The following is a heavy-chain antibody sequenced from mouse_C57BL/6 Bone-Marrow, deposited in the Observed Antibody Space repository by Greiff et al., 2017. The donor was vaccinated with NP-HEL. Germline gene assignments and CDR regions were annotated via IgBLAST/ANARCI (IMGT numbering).Heavy chain of an antibody. V-gene: IGHV1-19*01. J-gene: IGHJ4*01. CDR3: ARPSTVVPMDY. Sequence: EVQRVESGPVLVKPGASVKMSCKASGYTFTDYYMNWVKQSHGKSLEWIGVINPYNGGTSYNQKFKGKSTLTVDKSSSTAYMELNSLTSEDSADYYCARPSTVVPMDYWGQGTSVTVSS. CDR1: GYTFTDYY. CDR2: INPYNGGT. D-gene: IGHD1-1*01.